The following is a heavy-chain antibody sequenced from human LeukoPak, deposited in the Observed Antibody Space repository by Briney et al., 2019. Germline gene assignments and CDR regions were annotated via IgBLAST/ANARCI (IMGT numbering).Heavy chain of an antibody. D-gene: IGHD3-10*01. CDR2: IIPIFGTA. J-gene: IGHJ6*02. CDR1: GGTFSSYA. Sequence: GASVKVSCKASGGTFSSYAISWVRQAPGQGLEWMGGIIPIFGTANYAQKFQGRVTITEDESTSTAYMELSSLRSEDTAVYYCARRRFGELLPNYYYGMDVWGQGTTVTVSS. V-gene: IGHV1-69*13. CDR3: ARRRFGELLPNYYYGMDV.